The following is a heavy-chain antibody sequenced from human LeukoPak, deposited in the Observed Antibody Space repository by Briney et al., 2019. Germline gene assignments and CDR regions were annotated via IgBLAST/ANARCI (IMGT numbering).Heavy chain of an antibody. CDR3: ARRLSYYYGMDV. V-gene: IGHV4-34*01. Sequence: PSETLSLTCAVYGGSFSAYYWSWIRQPPGRGLECIGEINHSGSTNYNPSLKSRVTISVDSSKSQFSLKLRSVTAADTAVYYCARRLSYYYGMDVWGQGTTVTVSS. CDR1: GGSFSAYY. CDR2: INHSGST. J-gene: IGHJ6*02.